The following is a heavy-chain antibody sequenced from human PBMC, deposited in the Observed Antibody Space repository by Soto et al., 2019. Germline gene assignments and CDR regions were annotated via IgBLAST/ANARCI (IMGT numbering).Heavy chain of an antibody. Sequence: SETLSLTCAVYGGSFSGYYWSWIRQPPGKGLEWIGEINHSGSTNYNPSLKSRVTISVDTSKNQFSLKLSSVTAADTAVYYCARAARYYDVLTGYSRSSFLDYWGQGTLVTVSS. CDR3: ARAARYYDVLTGYSRSSFLDY. CDR2: INHSGST. D-gene: IGHD3-9*01. J-gene: IGHJ4*02. V-gene: IGHV4-34*01. CDR1: GGSFSGYY.